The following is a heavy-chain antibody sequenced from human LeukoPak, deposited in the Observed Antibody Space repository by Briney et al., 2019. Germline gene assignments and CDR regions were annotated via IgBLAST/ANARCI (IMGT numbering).Heavy chain of an antibody. CDR1: GGSISSYY. CDR3: AREDRLYRDGYNYVHY. V-gene: IGHV4-59*01. Sequence: SETLSLTCTVSGGSISSYYWSWIRQPPGKGLEWIGYIYYSGSTNYNPSLKNRVTISVDTSKNQFSLKLSSVTAADTAVYYCAREDRLYRDGYNYVHYWGQGTLVTVSS. J-gene: IGHJ4*02. CDR2: IYYSGST. D-gene: IGHD5-24*01.